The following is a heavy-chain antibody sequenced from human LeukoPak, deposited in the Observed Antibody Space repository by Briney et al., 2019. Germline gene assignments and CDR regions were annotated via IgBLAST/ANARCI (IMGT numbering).Heavy chain of an antibody. V-gene: IGHV7-4-1*02. Sequence: ASVKVSCKASGYTFTSYAMNWVRQAPGQGPEWMGWINTKTGNPTYAQGFTGRFVFSLDTSVSTAYLQISSLKAEDTAVYYCARHLYDFWSGSAVYFSYGMDVWGQGTTVTVSS. CDR3: ARHLYDFWSGSAVYFSYGMDV. D-gene: IGHD3-3*01. CDR1: GYTFTSYA. CDR2: INTKTGNP. J-gene: IGHJ6*02.